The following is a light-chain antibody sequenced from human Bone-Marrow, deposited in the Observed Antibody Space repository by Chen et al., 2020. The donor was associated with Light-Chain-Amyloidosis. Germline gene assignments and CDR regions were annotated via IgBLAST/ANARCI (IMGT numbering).Light chain of an antibody. CDR1: EDISIY. CDR3: QQYDDLPIA. J-gene: IGKJ5*01. V-gene: IGKV1-33*01. Sequence: DIQMTQSPCSLSASVGDRVTITCQASEDISIYLNWFQQKPGKAPNLLIYDASNLETGVPPRFSGSGSGTYFTLTISRLQPEDIGTYYCQQYDDLPIAFGQGTRLEIK. CDR2: DAS.